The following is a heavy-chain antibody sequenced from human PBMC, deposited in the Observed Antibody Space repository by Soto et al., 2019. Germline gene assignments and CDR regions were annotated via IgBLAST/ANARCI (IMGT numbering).Heavy chain of an antibody. CDR1: GGSFSGYY. CDR3: ARAMITFGGVIVKRYYFDY. CDR2: INHSGST. Sequence: QVQLQQWGAGLLKPSETLSLTCAVYGGSFSGYYWSWMRQPPGKGLEWIGEINHSGSTNYNPSLKSRVTISVDTSKNQFSLKLSSVPAADTAVYYCARAMITFGGVIVKRYYFDYWGQGTLVTVSS. V-gene: IGHV4-34*01. D-gene: IGHD3-16*02. J-gene: IGHJ4*02.